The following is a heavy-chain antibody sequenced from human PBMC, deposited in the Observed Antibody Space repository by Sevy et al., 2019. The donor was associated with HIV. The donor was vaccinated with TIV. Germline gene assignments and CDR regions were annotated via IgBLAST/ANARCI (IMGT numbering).Heavy chain of an antibody. V-gene: IGHV3-21*01. J-gene: IGHJ3*02. CDR1: GFTFSHYS. CDR2: ITSSSYYI. D-gene: IGHD2-21*02. Sequence: GGSQRLSCAASGFTFSHYSMNWVRQAPGKGLEWVSSITSSSYYIYYADSLKGRFTISRDNAKNSLYLQMNSLRAEDTAVYYCAAELTEGGGAIDIWGQGTMVTVSS. CDR3: AAELTEGGGAIDI.